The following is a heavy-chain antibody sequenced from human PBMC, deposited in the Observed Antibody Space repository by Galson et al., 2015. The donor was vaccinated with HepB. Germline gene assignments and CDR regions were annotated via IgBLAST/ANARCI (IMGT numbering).Heavy chain of an antibody. D-gene: IGHD3-16*01. CDR1: GFTFNSYT. J-gene: IGHJ4*02. CDR3: ARTKFGGAFYFDW. CDR2: ISSRSDT. V-gene: IGHV3-21*01. Sequence: SLRLSCAASGFTFNSYTMSWVRQAPRMGLEWVSSISSRSDTYNADSVKGRFTISRDDAKNSLFMQMNSLRAEDTAVYYCARTKFGGAFYFDWWGQGTLVTVSS.